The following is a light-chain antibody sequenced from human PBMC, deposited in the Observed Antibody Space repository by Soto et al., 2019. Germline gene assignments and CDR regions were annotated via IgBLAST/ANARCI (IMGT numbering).Light chain of an antibody. Sequence: QLVLTQSPSASASPGASVKLTCTLSSRHSTYAIAWHQHQADRGPRFLMKVNNDGTHIKGDGIPYRFSGSSSGAERYLTISSLQSEDEADYYCQTWGSGIQVFGGGTKVTV. CDR3: QTWGSGIQV. V-gene: IGLV4-69*01. CDR2: VNNDGTH. J-gene: IGLJ2*01. CDR1: SRHSTYA.